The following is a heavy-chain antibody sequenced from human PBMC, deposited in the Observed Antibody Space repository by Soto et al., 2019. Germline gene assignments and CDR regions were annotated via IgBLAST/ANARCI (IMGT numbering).Heavy chain of an antibody. V-gene: IGHV3-74*01. D-gene: IGHD1-26*01. CDR1: GFTFSGYW. Sequence: GGSLRLSCAASGFTFSGYWMHWVRQAPGKGLVWVSRIDSDGSSTSYADSVKGRFTISRDNAKNTLDLQMNSLRAEDTAVYYCVRERSYTGSYGIAYWGQGTLVTVSS. J-gene: IGHJ4*02. CDR3: VRERSYTGSYGIAY. CDR2: IDSDGSST.